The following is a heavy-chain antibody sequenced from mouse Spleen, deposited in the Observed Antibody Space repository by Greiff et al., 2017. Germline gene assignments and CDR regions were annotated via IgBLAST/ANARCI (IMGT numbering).Heavy chain of an antibody. CDR1: GFTFTDYY. CDR2: IRNKANGYTT. J-gene: IGHJ2*01. CDR3: ARSYYGSNYFDY. D-gene: IGHD1-1*01. Sequence: EVKLVESGGGLVQPGGSLSLSCAASGFTFTDYYMSWVRQPPGKALEWLGFIRNKANGYTTEYSASVKGRFTISRDNSQSILYLQMNALRAEDSATYYCARSYYGSNYFDYWGQGTTLTVSS. V-gene: IGHV7-3*01.